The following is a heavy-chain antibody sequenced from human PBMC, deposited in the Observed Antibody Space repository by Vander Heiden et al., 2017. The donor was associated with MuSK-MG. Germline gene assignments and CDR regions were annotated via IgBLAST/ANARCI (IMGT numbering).Heavy chain of an antibody. D-gene: IGHD3-22*01. CDR1: GFTFSSYA. Sequence: EVQLVESGGGLVQPGGSLRLSCAASGFTFSSYAMSWVRQAPGKGLEWVSAISGSGGSTYYADSVKGRFTISRDNSKNTLYLQMNSLRAEDTAVYYCAKGGPHYYDSSGYYFLYYFDYWGQGTLVTVSS. J-gene: IGHJ4*02. CDR3: AKGGPHYYDSSGYYFLYYFDY. V-gene: IGHV3-23*04. CDR2: ISGSGGST.